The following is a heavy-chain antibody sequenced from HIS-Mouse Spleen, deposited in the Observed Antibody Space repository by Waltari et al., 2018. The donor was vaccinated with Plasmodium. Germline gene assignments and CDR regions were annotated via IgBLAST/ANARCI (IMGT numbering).Heavy chain of an antibody. CDR1: GGSLRTRSYY. J-gene: IGHJ5*02. D-gene: IGHD6-13*01. CDR3: ARVTAAAGTS. CDR2: IYYSGST. V-gene: IGHV4-39*07. Sequence: HLQLQESGPALVQPSETLSLPRTVSGGSLRTRSYYWGWIRQPPGKGLEWIGSIYYSGSTYYNPSLKSRVTISVDTSKNQFSLKLSSVTAADTAVYYCARVTAAAGTSWGQGTLVTVSS.